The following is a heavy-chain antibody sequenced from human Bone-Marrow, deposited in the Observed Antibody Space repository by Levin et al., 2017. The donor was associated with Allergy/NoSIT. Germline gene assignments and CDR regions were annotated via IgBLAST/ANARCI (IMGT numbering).Heavy chain of an antibody. D-gene: IGHD3-3*02. CDR2: ISGSGGST. CDR3: AKDLTIFGVVTQADFDY. J-gene: IGHJ4*02. CDR1: GFTFSSYA. Sequence: GESLKISCAASGFTFSSYAMSWVRQAPGKGLEWVSAISGSGGSTYYADSVKGRFTISRDNSKNTLYLQMNSLRAEDTAVYYCAKDLTIFGVVTQADFDYWGQGTLVTVSS. V-gene: IGHV3-23*01.